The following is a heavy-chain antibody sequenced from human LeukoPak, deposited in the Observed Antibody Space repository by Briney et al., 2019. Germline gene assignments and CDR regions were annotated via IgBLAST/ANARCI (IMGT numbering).Heavy chain of an antibody. CDR2: IANNGNA. CDR1: GDSISSSS. Sequence: PSETLSLTCSVSGDSISSSSWTWIRQSPGKGLESLGYIANNGNAKYKSSFEGRVTMSVDTSKNQFSLKLSSVTAADTAVYYCAVTASIDYWGQGTLVTVSS. D-gene: IGHD2-21*02. V-gene: IGHV4-59*04. J-gene: IGHJ4*02. CDR3: AVTASIDY.